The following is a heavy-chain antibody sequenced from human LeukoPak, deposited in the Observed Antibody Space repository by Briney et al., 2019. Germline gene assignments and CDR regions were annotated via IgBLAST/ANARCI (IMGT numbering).Heavy chain of an antibody. CDR2: IRYDGSNK. D-gene: IGHD3-3*01. CDR3: AKEGAVYDFWSGYYPTDY. Sequence: GGSLRLSCAASGFTFSSYGMHWVRQAPGKGLEWVAFIRYDGSNKYYADSVKGRFTISRDNSKNTLYLQMNSLRAEDTAVYYCAKEGAVYDFWSGYYPTDYWGQGTLVTVSS. V-gene: IGHV3-30*02. CDR1: GFTFSSYG. J-gene: IGHJ4*02.